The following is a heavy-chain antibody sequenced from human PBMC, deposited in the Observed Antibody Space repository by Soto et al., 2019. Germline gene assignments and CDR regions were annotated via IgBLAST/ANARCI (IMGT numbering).Heavy chain of an antibody. CDR3: PKFGGVPGRPDWPVFDP. V-gene: IGHV3-23*01. J-gene: IGHJ5*02. CDR2: ISGSDGRT. CDR1: GFTFSSYA. Sequence: EVQVLESGGGLVQPGGSLTLSCAASGFTFSSYAMSWVRQAPGKGLEWVSAISGSDGRTYYADSVKGRFTISRDNSKNTLYLQMNSLRTEDTAVYYCPKFGGVPGRPDWPVFDPWGQGTLVTVSS. D-gene: IGHD6-6*01.